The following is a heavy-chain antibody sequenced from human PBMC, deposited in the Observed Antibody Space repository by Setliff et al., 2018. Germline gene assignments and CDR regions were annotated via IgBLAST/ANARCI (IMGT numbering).Heavy chain of an antibody. CDR3: ARRWNFGPDGSGIHDGFDM. CDR1: DGSFSDYY. V-gene: IGHV4-34*01. CDR2: INHYGST. Sequence: SETLSLTCAVYDGSFSDYYWSWIRQPPGKGLEWIGEINHYGSTKYKSSLKSRVTISVDTPKNQFSLKLHSVTAVDTAVYYCARRWNFGPDGSGIHDGFDMWGEGTMVTVSS. D-gene: IGHD3-10*01. J-gene: IGHJ3*02.